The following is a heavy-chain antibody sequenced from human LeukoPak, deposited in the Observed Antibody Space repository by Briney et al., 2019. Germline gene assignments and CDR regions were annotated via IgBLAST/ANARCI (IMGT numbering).Heavy chain of an antibody. CDR3: ARVYSSYFDY. CDR1: GFTFSSYE. J-gene: IGHJ4*02. CDR2: ISSSGSTI. Sequence: PGGSLRLSCAASGFTFSSYEMNWVRQAPGKGLEWVSYISSSGSTIYYADSVKGRFTISRDNSKNSLYLQMNSLRAEDTAVYYCARVYSSYFDYWGQGTLVTVSS. D-gene: IGHD6-19*01. V-gene: IGHV3-48*03.